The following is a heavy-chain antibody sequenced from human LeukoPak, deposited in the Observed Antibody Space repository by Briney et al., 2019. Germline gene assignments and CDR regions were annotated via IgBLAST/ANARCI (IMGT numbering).Heavy chain of an antibody. V-gene: IGHV3-7*01. CDR1: GFTFTRFW. D-gene: IGHD3-3*01. J-gene: IGHJ5*02. Sequence: GGSLRLSCAASGFTFTRFWMTWVRQSPGKGLEWVANINPDGTKTTYVDSVKGRFTISRDNAKNSLFLHMSSLRAEDTAVYYCATAPASDDSSWGQGTLVAVSS. CDR2: INPDGTKT. CDR3: ATAPASDDSS.